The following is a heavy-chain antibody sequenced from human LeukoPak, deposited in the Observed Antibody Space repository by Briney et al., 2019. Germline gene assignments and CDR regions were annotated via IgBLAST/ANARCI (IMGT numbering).Heavy chain of an antibody. CDR2: ISPFNGKT. V-gene: IGHV1-18*01. CDR3: ARDGYRLSGYFYYMDV. J-gene: IGHJ6*03. CDR1: DDTLASYG. Sequence: ASVKVSCKSSDDTLASYGISWVRQAPGQGLEWMGWISPFNGKTNYAQKFQGRVTMTTDTSTSTAYMELRSLRSDDTAVYYCARDGYRLSGYFYYMDVWGKGTTVTVSS. D-gene: IGHD2-2*03.